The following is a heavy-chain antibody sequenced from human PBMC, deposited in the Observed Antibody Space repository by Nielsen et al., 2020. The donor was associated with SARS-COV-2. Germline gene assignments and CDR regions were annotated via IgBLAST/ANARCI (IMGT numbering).Heavy chain of an antibody. D-gene: IGHD3-22*01. V-gene: IGHV3-30-3*01. Sequence: GESLKISCAASGFTFSSYAMHWVRQAPGKGLEWVAVISYGGSNKYYADSVKGRFTISRDNSKNTLYLQMNSLRAEDTAVYYCARDFDYYDSSGYLDYWGQGTLVTVSS. J-gene: IGHJ4*02. CDR1: GFTFSSYA. CDR3: ARDFDYYDSSGYLDY. CDR2: ISYGGSNK.